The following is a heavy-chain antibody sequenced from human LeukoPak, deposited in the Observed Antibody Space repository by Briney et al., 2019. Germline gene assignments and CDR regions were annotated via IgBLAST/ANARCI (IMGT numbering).Heavy chain of an antibody. V-gene: IGHV1-2*02. D-gene: IGHD3-16*01. Sequence: ASVKVSCKASGYTFTDYYMHWVRQAPGQGLEWMGWINPDTGVTNCAQKFQGRITMTRDTSITTAYMELSRLTSDDSAVYYCARDGALDCWGQGTLVTVSS. J-gene: IGHJ4*02. CDR3: ARDGALDC. CDR2: INPDTGVT. CDR1: GYTFTDYY.